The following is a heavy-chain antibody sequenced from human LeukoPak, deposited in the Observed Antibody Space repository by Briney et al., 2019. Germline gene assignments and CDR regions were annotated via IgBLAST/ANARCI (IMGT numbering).Heavy chain of an antibody. V-gene: IGHV4-59*01. CDR3: ARDGGAFDI. Sequence: SETLSLTCTVSDGTISSYYWSWIRQPPGKGLEWIGHIYDSGSTNYNPSLKSRVTISVDTSKNQFSLKLSSVTAADTAVYYCARDGGAFDIWGQGTMVTVSS. CDR1: DGTISSYY. CDR2: IYDSGST. D-gene: IGHD3-16*01. J-gene: IGHJ3*02.